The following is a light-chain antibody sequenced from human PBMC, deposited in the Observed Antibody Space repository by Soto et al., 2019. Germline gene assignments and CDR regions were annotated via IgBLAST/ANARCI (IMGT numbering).Light chain of an antibody. Sequence: DLQMTQFPSSLSASLGDRVTITCRASQDIDNYLNWYQHKPGKAPKLLIYATSTLQTGVPARFSGSGSGTEFTLTNSSLQAEDFATYFCQESYSTPAVSFGGGTKVEIK. CDR1: QDIDNY. V-gene: IGKV1-39*01. CDR3: QESYSTPAVS. CDR2: ATS. J-gene: IGKJ4*01.